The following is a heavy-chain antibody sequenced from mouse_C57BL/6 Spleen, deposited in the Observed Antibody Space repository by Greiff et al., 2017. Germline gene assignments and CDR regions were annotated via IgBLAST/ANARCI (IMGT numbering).Heavy chain of an antibody. CDR3: YGSSYEDAMDY. Sequence: VQLQQSGAELVRPGASVQLSCTASGFNIKDYSMHWVKQRPEQGLEWIGRIDPEDGDTASAPKFQGKATMTADTSSNTAYLQLSSLTAEDTAVYYCYGSSYEDAMDYWGQGTSVTVSA. D-gene: IGHD1-1*01. CDR2: IDPEDGDT. CDR1: GFNIKDYS. V-gene: IGHV14-1*01. J-gene: IGHJ4*01.